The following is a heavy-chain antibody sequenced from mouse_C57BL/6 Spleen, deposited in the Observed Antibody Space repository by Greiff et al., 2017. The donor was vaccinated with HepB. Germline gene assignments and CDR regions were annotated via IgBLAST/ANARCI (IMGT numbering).Heavy chain of an antibody. V-gene: IGHV5-6*01. D-gene: IGHD1-1*01. CDR3: ARKDYGSSYWYVDV. Sequence: EVKVVESGGDLVKPGGSLKLSCAASGFTFSSYGMSWVRQTPDKRLEWVATISSGGSYTYYPDSVKGRFTISRDNAKNTLYLQMSSLKSEDTAMYYCARKDYGSSYWYVDVWGTGTTVTVSS. CDR2: ISSGGSYT. CDR1: GFTFSSYG. J-gene: IGHJ1*03.